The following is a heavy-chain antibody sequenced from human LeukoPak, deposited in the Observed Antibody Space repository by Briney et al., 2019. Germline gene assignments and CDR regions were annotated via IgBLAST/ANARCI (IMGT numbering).Heavy chain of an antibody. V-gene: IGHV4-59*08. CDR2: VFYSGRN. CDR1: GGSIIGHW. CDR3: ARRTTADASIDF. Sequence: SETLSLTCSVSGGSIIGHWWSWIRQPPGKGLEWIGDVFYSGRNNYNASLKSRLTISLDKSKNQFSLNLRSVTATDTAMYYCARRTTADASIDFWGQGTLVTASS. J-gene: IGHJ4*02. D-gene: IGHD1-7*01.